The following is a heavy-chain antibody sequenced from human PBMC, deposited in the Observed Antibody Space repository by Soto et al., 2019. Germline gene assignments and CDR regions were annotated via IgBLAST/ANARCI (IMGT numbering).Heavy chain of an antibody. J-gene: IGHJ4*02. CDR2: IYYSGST. V-gene: IGHV4-30-4*01. Sequence: SETLSLTCTVSGGSISSGDYYWSWIRQPPGKGLEWIGYIYYSGSTYYNPSLKSRVTISVDTSKNQFSLKLSSVTAADTAVYYCARGYNWNYGSFDYWGQGTLVTVSS. CDR3: ARGYNWNYGSFDY. CDR1: GGSISSGDYY. D-gene: IGHD1-7*01.